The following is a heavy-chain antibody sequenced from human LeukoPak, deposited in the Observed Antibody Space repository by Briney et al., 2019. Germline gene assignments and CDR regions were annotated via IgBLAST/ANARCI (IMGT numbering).Heavy chain of an antibody. Sequence: SETLSLICTVSGGSLSDNYWVWLRQPPGRGLEWVGYVYSGGGTSYNPSLKSRVTISVDTSQNRFSLKLTSVTAADTAVYYCARRRFAVPGTVWFDPWGQGTLVTVSS. CDR1: GGSLSDNY. J-gene: IGHJ5*02. D-gene: IGHD6-19*01. CDR2: VYSGGGT. V-gene: IGHV4-4*09. CDR3: ARRRFAVPGTVWFDP.